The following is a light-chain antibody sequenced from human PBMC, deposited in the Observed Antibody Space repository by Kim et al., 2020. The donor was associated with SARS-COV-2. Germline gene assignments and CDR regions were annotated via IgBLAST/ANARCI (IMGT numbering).Light chain of an antibody. V-gene: IGLV2-11*01. CDR3: CSYAGSMTYV. CDR1: SSDVGGYNY. Sequence: QSALTQPRSVSGSPGQSVTISCTGTSSDVGGYNYVSWYQQHPGKAPKLMIYDVSKRPSGVPDRFSSSKSGNTASLTISGLQAEDEADFYCCSYAGSMTYVFGTGTKVTVL. CDR2: DVS. J-gene: IGLJ1*01.